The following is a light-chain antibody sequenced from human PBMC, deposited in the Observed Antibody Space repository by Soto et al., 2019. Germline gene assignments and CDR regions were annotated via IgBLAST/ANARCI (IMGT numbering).Light chain of an antibody. Sequence: EVVLTQSPDTLSLFPGERATLSCRASQRVSSTYFAWYRQKPGQPPRLLIYGAANRATGVPDRFSGSGSGTDFTLTSSRLEPEDFAVYYCQQYYSSPPGFTFGPGTTVEVK. CDR1: QRVSSTY. J-gene: IGKJ3*01. CDR2: GAA. CDR3: QQYYSSPPGFT. V-gene: IGKV3-20*01.